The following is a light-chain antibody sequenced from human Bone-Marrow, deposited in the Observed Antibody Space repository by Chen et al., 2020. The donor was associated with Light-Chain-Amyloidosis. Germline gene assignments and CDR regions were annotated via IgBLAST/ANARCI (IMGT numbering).Light chain of an antibody. CDR2: LSS. J-gene: IGKJ2*01. Sequence: DIVLTQSPLSLPVTPGEPASISCRSSQSLLHSSEYNSLDWYLQKPGQSPQLLIYLSSTRASGVPDRFSGIRSGTDFTLKISRVEAEDVGVYYCMQALQIPHTFGQGTKLEIK. CDR3: MQALQIPHT. CDR1: QSLLHSSEYNS. V-gene: IGKV2-28*01.